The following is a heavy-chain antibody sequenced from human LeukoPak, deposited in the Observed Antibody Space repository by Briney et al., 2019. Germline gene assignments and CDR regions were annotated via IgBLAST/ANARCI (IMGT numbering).Heavy chain of an antibody. D-gene: IGHD6-13*01. CDR3: ARQKPRIAAAGAFDI. CDR2: INPSGGST. V-gene: IGHV1-46*01. J-gene: IGHJ3*02. Sequence: ASVKVSCKASGYTFTSYYMHWVRQAPGQGLEWMGIINPSGGSTSYAQKFQGRVTMTRDMTTSTVYMELSSLRSEGTAVYYCARQKPRIAAAGAFDIWGQGTMVTVSS. CDR1: GYTFTSYY.